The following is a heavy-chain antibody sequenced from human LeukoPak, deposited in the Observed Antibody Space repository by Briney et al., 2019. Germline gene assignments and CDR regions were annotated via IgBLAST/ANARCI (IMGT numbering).Heavy chain of an antibody. J-gene: IGHJ5*02. Sequence: GAAVKVSCTASGYTFTGCYMHWVRQAPAQGIEWVGWINPNSGGTNYAQEFQGRVTMTRDTSISKAYMELSRLRPDDTAVYYCARLYSAHWFDPWGQGTLVTVSS. V-gene: IGHV1-2*02. CDR1: GYTFTGCY. D-gene: IGHD2-21*01. CDR2: INPNSGGT. CDR3: ARLYSAHWFDP.